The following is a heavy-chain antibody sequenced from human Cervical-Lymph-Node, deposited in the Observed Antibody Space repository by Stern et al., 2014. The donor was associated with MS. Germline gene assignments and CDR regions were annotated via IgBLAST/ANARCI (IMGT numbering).Heavy chain of an antibody. CDR3: ARGLLGSENAFDI. J-gene: IGHJ3*02. CDR1: GYTFTSYG. CDR2: VSAYNCNT. Sequence: VQLVESGAEVKKPGASVKVSCKASGYTFTSYGISWGRQAPGQGLEWVGCVSAYNCNTNYVQNLQVIVTMTTDTSTSTAYMELRSLRSDDTALYYCARGLLGSENAFDIWGQGTMVTVSS. D-gene: IGHD2-15*01. V-gene: IGHV1-18*01.